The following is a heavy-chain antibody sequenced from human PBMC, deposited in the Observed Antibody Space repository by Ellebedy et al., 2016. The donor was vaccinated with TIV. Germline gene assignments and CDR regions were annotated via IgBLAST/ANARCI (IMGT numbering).Heavy chain of an antibody. CDR2: ISPVTGTR. CDR3: ARDYPYYESGND. CDR1: GDIFSNYA. D-gene: IGHD3-22*01. J-gene: IGHJ4*02. V-gene: IGHV1-69*04. Sequence: AASVKVSCKASGDIFSNYAINWVRLAPGTGLEWMGRISPVTGTRNYAQKFQGRVTITADRSTNTAYMELRSLRSDDTAVYYCARDYPYYESGNDWGQGTLVTVSS.